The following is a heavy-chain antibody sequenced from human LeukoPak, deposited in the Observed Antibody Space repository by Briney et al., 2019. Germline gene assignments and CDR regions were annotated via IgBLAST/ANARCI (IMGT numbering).Heavy chain of an antibody. CDR3: AREWGSGLDLDAFDI. Sequence: GGSLRLSCAASGFTFSSYAMHWVRQAPGKGLEWVAVISYDGSNKYYADSVKGRFTISRDNSKNTLYLQMNSLRAEDTAVYYCAREWGSGLDLDAFDIWGQGTMVTVSS. CDR2: ISYDGSNK. CDR1: GFTFSSYA. V-gene: IGHV3-30-3*01. J-gene: IGHJ3*02. D-gene: IGHD6-19*01.